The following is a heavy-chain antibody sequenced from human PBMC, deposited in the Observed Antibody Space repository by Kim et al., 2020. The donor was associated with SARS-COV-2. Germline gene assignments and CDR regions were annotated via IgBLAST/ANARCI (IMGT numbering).Heavy chain of an antibody. CDR3: AKDASTYYYDSSGLDY. Sequence: GGSLRLSCAASGFTFSSYGMHWVRQAPGKGLEWVAVISYDGSNKYYADPVKGRFTISRDNSKNTLYLQMNSLRAEDTAVYYCAKDASTYYYDSSGLDYWGQGTLVTVSS. CDR1: GFTFSSYG. CDR2: ISYDGSNK. D-gene: IGHD3-22*01. J-gene: IGHJ4*02. V-gene: IGHV3-30*18.